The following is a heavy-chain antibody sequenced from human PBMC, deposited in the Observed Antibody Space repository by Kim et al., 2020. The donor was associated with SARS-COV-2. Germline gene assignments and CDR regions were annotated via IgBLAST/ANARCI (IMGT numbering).Heavy chain of an antibody. CDR2: ISGSGGST. CDR3: AKSQGYYDFWSGYYTGKGLGGMDV. Sequence: GGSLRLSCAASGFTFSSYAMSWVRQAPGKGLEWVSAISGSGGSTYYADSVKGRFTISRDNSKNTLYLQMNSLRAEDTAVYYCAKSQGYYDFWSGYYTGKGLGGMDVWGQGTTVTVSS. J-gene: IGHJ6*02. V-gene: IGHV3-23*01. CDR1: GFTFSSYA. D-gene: IGHD3-3*01.